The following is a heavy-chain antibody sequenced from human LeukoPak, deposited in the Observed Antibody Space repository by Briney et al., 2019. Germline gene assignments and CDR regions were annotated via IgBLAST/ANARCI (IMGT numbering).Heavy chain of an antibody. Sequence: KSSETLSLTCAVYGGSFSGYYWSWIRQPPGKGLEWIGKINHSGSTNYNPSLKSRVTISVDTSKNQFSLKLSSVTAADTAVYYCARYVYGDRNFDYWGQGTLVTVSS. J-gene: IGHJ4*02. D-gene: IGHD4-17*01. CDR2: INHSGST. V-gene: IGHV4-34*01. CDR1: GGSFSGYY. CDR3: ARYVYGDRNFDY.